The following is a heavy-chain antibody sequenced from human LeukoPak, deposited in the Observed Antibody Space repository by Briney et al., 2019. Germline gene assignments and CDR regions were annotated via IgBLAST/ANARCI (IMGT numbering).Heavy chain of an antibody. V-gene: IGHV3-23*01. Sequence: GGSLRLSCAASGFTFSSYAMSWVRQAPGKGLEWVSAISGSGGSTYYADSVKGRFTISRDNSKNTLYLQMNSLRAEDTAVYYCAKVRIGYSYGTDAFDIWSQGTMVTVSS. D-gene: IGHD5-18*01. CDR3: AKVRIGYSYGTDAFDI. CDR2: ISGSGGST. CDR1: GFTFSSYA. J-gene: IGHJ3*02.